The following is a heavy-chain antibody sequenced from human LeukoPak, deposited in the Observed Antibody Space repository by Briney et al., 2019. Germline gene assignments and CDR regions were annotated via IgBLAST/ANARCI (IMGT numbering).Heavy chain of an antibody. CDR3: AKDPYNWNDGPYYFDY. D-gene: IGHD1-1*01. V-gene: IGHV3-23*01. CDR1: GFTFSSYA. CDR2: ISGSGGST. Sequence: GGSLRLSCAASGFTFSSYAMSWVRQAPEKGLEWVSAISGSGGSTYYADSVKGRFTISRDNSENTLYLQMNSLRAEDTAVYYCAKDPYNWNDGPYYFDYWGQGTLVTVSS. J-gene: IGHJ4*02.